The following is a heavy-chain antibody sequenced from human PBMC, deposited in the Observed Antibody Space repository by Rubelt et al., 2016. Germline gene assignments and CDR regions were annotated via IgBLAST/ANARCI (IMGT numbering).Heavy chain of an antibody. D-gene: IGHD2-15*01. CDR2: IYHSGST. Sequence: GLEWIGSIYHSGSTYYNPSLKSRVTISVDTSKNQFSLKLSSVTAADSAVYYCAREVVVVVAARYNWFDPWGQGTLVTVSS. CDR3: AREVVVVVAARYNWFDP. J-gene: IGHJ5*02. V-gene: IGHV4-38-2*02.